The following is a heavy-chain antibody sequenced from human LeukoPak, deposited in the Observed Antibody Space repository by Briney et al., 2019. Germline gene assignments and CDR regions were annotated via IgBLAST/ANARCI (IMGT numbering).Heavy chain of an antibody. Sequence: GGSLRLSCAAPGFTFSGYWLNWGREAPGKGLEWVANIKGDGDEKNYAESVRGGCSISRDNVKNSLYLQMESLRAEHTDVYYCAKEGAYHIINYDSWGQGALVTVSS. CDR2: IKGDGDEK. D-gene: IGHD1-14*01. CDR1: GFTFSGYW. V-gene: IGHV3-7*03. CDR3: AKEGAYHIINYDS. J-gene: IGHJ5*01.